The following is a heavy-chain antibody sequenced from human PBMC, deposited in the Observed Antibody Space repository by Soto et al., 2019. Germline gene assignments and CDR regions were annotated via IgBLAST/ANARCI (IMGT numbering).Heavy chain of an antibody. V-gene: IGHV3-53*01. D-gene: IGHD4-4*01. CDR2: IYSGGST. CDR1: GFTVSSNY. J-gene: IGHJ6*02. CDR3: ARVPISSTVTEWWFYYGMDV. Sequence: EVQLVESGGGLIQPGGSLRLSCAASGFTVSSNYMSWVRQAPGKGLEWVSVIYSGGSTYYADSVKGRFTISRDNSKNTLYLQMNSLRAEDTAVYYCARVPISSTVTEWWFYYGMDVWGQGTTVTVSS.